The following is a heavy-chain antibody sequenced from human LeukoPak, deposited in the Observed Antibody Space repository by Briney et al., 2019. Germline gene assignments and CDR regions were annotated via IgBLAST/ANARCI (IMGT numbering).Heavy chain of an antibody. V-gene: IGHV3-23*01. Sequence: GGSLRLSCAASGFTFSSYAISWVRQAPGKGLEWVSAISGSGGSTYYADSVKGRFTISRDNSKNTLYLQMNSLRAEDTAVYYCAKDRVAVAGHYYYYYMDVWGKGTTVTVSS. CDR2: ISGSGGST. J-gene: IGHJ6*03. CDR1: GFTFSSYA. CDR3: AKDRVAVAGHYYYYYMDV. D-gene: IGHD6-19*01.